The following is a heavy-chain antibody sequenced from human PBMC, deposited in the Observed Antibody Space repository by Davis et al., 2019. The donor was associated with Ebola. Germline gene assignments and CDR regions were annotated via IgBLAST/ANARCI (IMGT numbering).Heavy chain of an antibody. CDR3: ARGTSLARNFDY. D-gene: IGHD3-10*01. CDR2: IYPGDSDT. J-gene: IGHJ4*02. CDR1: EYRFANYW. Sequence: GESLKISCKGSEYRFANYWIGWVRQMPGKGLEWMGIIYPGDSDTRYSPSFQGQVTISADKSISTAYLQWSSLKASDTAMYFCARGTSLARNFDYWGQGTLVTVSS. V-gene: IGHV5-51*01.